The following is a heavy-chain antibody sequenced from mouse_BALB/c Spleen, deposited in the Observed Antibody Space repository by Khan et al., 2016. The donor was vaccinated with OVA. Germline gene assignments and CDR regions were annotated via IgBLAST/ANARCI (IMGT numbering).Heavy chain of an antibody. CDR1: GFTFSSYG. CDR2: ISSGGSYT. CDR3: ASYYGNYYCDN. J-gene: IGHJ2*01. Sequence: EVELVEPGGDLVKPGGSLKLSCAASGFTFSSYGMSWVRQTPDKRLEWVATISSGGSYTCYPDSVKGRFTISRDNAKNTLYLQMSSLKTEDTAMYYCASYYGNYYCDNWGQGTTLTVSS. V-gene: IGHV5-6*01. D-gene: IGHD2-1*01.